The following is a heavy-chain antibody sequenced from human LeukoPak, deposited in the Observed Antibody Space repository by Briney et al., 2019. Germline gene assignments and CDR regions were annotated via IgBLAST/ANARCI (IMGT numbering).Heavy chain of an antibody. CDR3: ARVGQMATISDAFDI. CDR2: IYYSGST. Sequence: GSLRLSCAASGFTFDDYAMHWIRQPPGKGLEWIGYIYYSGSTNYNPSLKSRVTISVDTSKNQFSPKLSSVTAADTAVYYCARVGQMATISDAFDIWGQGTMVTVSS. D-gene: IGHD5-24*01. J-gene: IGHJ3*02. CDR1: GFTFDDYA. V-gene: IGHV4-59*01.